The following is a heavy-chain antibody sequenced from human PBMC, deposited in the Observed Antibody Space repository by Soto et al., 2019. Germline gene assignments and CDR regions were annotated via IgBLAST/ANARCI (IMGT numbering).Heavy chain of an antibody. V-gene: IGHV5-51*01. CDR1: GYSFTSYW. D-gene: IGHD3-3*01. Sequence: GESLKISCKGSGYSFTSYWIGWVRQMPGKGMEWMGIIYPGDSDTRYSPSFQGQVTISADKSISTAYLQWSSLKASDTAMYYFARQGGEYDFWSGYYTRSFDYWGQGTLVTVSS. CDR2: IYPGDSDT. CDR3: ARQGGEYDFWSGYYTRSFDY. J-gene: IGHJ4*02.